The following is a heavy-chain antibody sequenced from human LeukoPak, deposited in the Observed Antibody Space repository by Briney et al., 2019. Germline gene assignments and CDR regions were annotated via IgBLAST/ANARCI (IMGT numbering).Heavy chain of an antibody. Sequence: GGSLRLSCAASGFTFSDYYMSWIRQAPGKGLEWVSYISSSGSTIYYADSVKGRFTISRDNAKNSLYLQMISLRAEDTAVYYCARGPRYCSSTSCYGGAGYWGQGTLVTVSS. CDR1: GFTFSDYY. J-gene: IGHJ4*02. CDR3: ARGPRYCSSTSCYGGAGY. D-gene: IGHD2-2*01. V-gene: IGHV3-11*01. CDR2: ISSSGSTI.